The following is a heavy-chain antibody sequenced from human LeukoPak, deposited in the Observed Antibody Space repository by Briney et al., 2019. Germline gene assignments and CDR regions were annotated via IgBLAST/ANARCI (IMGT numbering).Heavy chain of an antibody. CDR2: INHSGST. CDR1: GGSFSGDY. J-gene: IGHJ5*02. D-gene: IGHD2-15*01. V-gene: IGHV4-34*01. CDR3: ATSGGPINWFDP. Sequence: PSETLSLTCAVSGGSFSGDYWGWIRQPPGKGLQWIGEINHSGSTNYNPSLKSRVTISVDTSKNQFSLKLSSVTAADTAVYYCATSGGPINWFDPWGQGTLVTVSS.